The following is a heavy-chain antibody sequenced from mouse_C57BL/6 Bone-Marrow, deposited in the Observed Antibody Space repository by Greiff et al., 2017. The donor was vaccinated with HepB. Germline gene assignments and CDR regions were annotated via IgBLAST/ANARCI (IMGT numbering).Heavy chain of an antibody. Sequence: EVQLQQSGPELVKPGASVKISCKASGYSFTGYYMNWVKQSPEKSLEWIGEINPSTGGTTYNQKFKAKATLTVDKSSSTAYMQLKSLTSEYSAVYYCARYYYGSSFYAMDYWGQGTSVTVSS. CDR1: GYSFTGYY. CDR2: INPSTGGT. J-gene: IGHJ4*01. V-gene: IGHV1-42*01. D-gene: IGHD1-1*01. CDR3: ARYYYGSSFYAMDY.